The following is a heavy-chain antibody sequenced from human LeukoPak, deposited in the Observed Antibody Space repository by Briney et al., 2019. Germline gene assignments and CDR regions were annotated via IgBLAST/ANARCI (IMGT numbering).Heavy chain of an antibody. CDR2: ISSSGSTI. CDR1: GFTFSSYE. Sequence: PGGSLRLSCAASGFTFSSYEMNWVRQAPGKGLEWVSYISSSGSTIYYADSVKGRFTISRDNAKNSLYLQMNSLRAEDTAVYYCARSYGSWFDPWGQGTLVTVSS. V-gene: IGHV3-48*03. J-gene: IGHJ5*02. D-gene: IGHD5-18*01. CDR3: ARSYGSWFDP.